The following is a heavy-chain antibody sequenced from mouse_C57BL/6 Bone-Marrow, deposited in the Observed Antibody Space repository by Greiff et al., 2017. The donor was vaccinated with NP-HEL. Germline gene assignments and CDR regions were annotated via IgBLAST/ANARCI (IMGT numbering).Heavy chain of an antibody. CDR3: ALDGYYWYFDV. V-gene: IGHV5-17*01. Sequence: VPVLPSGGCFVKPGGSLHLSCAASGFTFSDYGMHCVRPAPVKGLAWVAYISSGSSTIYYADTVKGRFTISRDNAKNTLFLQMTSLRSEDTAMYYCALDGYYWYFDVWGTGTTVTVSS. J-gene: IGHJ1*03. CDR1: GFTFSDYG. CDR2: ISSGSSTI. D-gene: IGHD2-3*01.